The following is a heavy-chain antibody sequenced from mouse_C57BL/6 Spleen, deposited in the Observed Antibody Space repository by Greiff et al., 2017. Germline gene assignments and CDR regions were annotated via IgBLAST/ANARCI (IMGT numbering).Heavy chain of an antibody. V-gene: IGHV5-6*02. D-gene: IGHD2-1*01. Sequence: EVMLVESGGDLVKPGGSLKLSCAASGFTFSSYGMSWVRQTPDKRLEWVATISSGGSYTYYPDSVKGRFTISRDNAKNTLYLQMSSLKSEDTAMYYCARQHYGNSYWYFDVWCTGTTVTVSS. CDR2: ISSGGSYT. J-gene: IGHJ1*03. CDR1: GFTFSSYG. CDR3: ARQHYGNSYWYFDV.